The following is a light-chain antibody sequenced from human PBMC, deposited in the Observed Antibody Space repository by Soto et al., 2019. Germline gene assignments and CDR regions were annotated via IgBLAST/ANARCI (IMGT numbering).Light chain of an antibody. V-gene: IGKV3-11*01. J-gene: IGKJ5*01. CDR1: QSVGSY. CDR3: QQRKNWPPIT. CDR2: DAS. Sequence: EVVLTQSPATLSLSPGERATLSCRASQSVGSYLAWFHQKPGQAPRLLIYDASNRAPGTPARFSGSGSGTDFTLTISSLDPEDFGVYYCQQRKNWPPITFGQGTRLEIK.